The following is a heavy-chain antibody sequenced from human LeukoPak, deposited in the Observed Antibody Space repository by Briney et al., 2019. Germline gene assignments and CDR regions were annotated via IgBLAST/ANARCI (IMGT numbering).Heavy chain of an antibody. CDR1: GGSFSGYY. Sequence: SETLSLTCAVYGGSFSGYYWSWIRQPPGKGLEWIGEINHSGSTNYNPSLKSRVTISVDTSKNQLSLKLSSVTAADTAVYYCARGIGEPGSSSWYTYFDYWGQGTLVTVSS. V-gene: IGHV4-34*01. J-gene: IGHJ4*02. CDR3: ARGIGEPGSSSWYTYFDY. CDR2: INHSGST. D-gene: IGHD6-13*01.